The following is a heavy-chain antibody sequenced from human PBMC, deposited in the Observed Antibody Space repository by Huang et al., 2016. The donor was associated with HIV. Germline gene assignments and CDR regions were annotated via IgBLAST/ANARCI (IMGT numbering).Heavy chain of an antibody. CDR2: IYPRDSET. CDR3: ARQVDGFRSHFDF. V-gene: IGHV5-51*01. CDR1: GYGFSRYW. J-gene: IGHJ4*02. D-gene: IGHD5-18*01. Sequence: EVLLVQSGAELKEPGESLKISCKASGYGFSRYWIGGVRQKPGKGLEWMGIIYPRDSETKYSPSFDGQVTISADKSTRTAYLQWESLKAPDTAIYFCARQVDGFRSHFDFWGQGTLVSVSS.